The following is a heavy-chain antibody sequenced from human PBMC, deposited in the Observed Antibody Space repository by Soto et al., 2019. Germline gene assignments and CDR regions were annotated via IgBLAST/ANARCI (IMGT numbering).Heavy chain of an antibody. V-gene: IGHV4-34*01. CDR3: EVGTYESDY. D-gene: IGHD5-12*01. J-gene: IGHJ4*02. CDR1: GGSFSGYY. CDR2: INHSGST. Sequence: SETLSLTCAVYGGSFSGYYWSWIRQPPGKGLEWIGEINHSGSTNYNPSLKSRVTISVDTSKNQFSLKLSSVTAADTAVYYCEVGTYESDYWGQGTLVTVSS.